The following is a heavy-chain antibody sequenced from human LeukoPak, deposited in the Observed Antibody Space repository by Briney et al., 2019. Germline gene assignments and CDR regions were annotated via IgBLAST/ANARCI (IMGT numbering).Heavy chain of an antibody. V-gene: IGHV4-59*07. J-gene: IGHJ4*02. D-gene: IGHD6-19*01. CDR3: ARVLAVTGTPKRFDY. Sequence: PSDTLSLTCTVSGGSINNYYWTWIRQSPGKGLEWIGYISDGGSTNYNPSLKSRLTISVDTSKNQFSLKLNTVTAADTAVYYCARVLAVTGTPKRFDYWGQGTLVTVSS. CDR1: GGSINNYY. CDR2: ISDGGST.